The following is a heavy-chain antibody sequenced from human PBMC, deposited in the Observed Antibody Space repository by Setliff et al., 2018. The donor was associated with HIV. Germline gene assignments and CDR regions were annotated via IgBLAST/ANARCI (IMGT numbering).Heavy chain of an antibody. V-gene: IGHV1-69*13. CDR3: ARTSAGAGSFGLTYFYYMDV. Sequence: SVKVSCKASGGTFSSYAISWVRQAPGQGLEWMGGIIPLFNTPTYAQNFQGRVTIAADEYTNAAYMELSRLRFEDTAVYYCARTSAGAGSFGLTYFYYMDVWGQGTTVTVSS. CDR1: GGTFSSYA. J-gene: IGHJ6*03. CDR2: IIPLFNTP. D-gene: IGHD6-19*01.